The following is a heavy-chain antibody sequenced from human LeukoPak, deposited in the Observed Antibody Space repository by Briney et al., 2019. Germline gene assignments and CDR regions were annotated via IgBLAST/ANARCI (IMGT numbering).Heavy chain of an antibody. J-gene: IGHJ4*02. Sequence: GGSLRLSCAASGFTFSNFAMNWVRQAPGKGLEWVSTISGSGGSTYYADSVKGRFTISRDNSKNTLYLQMNSLRAEDTAVYYCAKMVHTEQWLVPFDYWGQGTPVTVSS. CDR1: GFTFSNFA. D-gene: IGHD6-19*01. CDR2: ISGSGGST. V-gene: IGHV3-23*01. CDR3: AKMVHTEQWLVPFDY.